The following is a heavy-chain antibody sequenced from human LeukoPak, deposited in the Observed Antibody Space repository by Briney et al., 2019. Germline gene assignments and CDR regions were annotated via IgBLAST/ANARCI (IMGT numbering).Heavy chain of an antibody. J-gene: IGHJ4*02. CDR3: ARRAYCGGDCYADY. CDR2: IYPGDSDT. V-gene: IGHV5-51*01. Sequence: GESLKISCKASGYIFTTYWIGWVRQMPGKGLEWMGIIYPGDSDTRYSPSFQGQVTISADKSINTAYLQWSSLKASDTAMYYCARRAYCGGDCYADYWGQGSLVTVSS. CDR1: GYIFTTYW. D-gene: IGHD2-21*02.